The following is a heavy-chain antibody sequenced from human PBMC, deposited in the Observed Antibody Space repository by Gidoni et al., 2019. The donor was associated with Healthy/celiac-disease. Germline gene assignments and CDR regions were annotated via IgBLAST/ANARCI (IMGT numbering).Heavy chain of an antibody. J-gene: IGHJ4*02. CDR2: IKHSGST. Sequence: QVQLQQWGAGLVKPSETLSLNCHVNVGYLRGYYWSGIRQPPGKGLECIGEIKHSGSTNYNPSLKSRVTISVDTSKNQFSLKLSSVTAADTAVYYCAGPGVAARERRFDYWGQGTLVTVSS. V-gene: IGHV4-34*01. CDR1: VGYLRGYY. D-gene: IGHD6-6*01. CDR3: AGPGVAARERRFDY.